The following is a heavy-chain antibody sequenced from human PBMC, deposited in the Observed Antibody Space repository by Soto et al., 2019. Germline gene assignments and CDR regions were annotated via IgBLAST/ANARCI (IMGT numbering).Heavy chain of an antibody. D-gene: IGHD2-21*02. CDR3: ARDRAYCGGDCYSGPPWFDP. CDR1: GFTFSSYG. J-gene: IGHJ5*02. V-gene: IGHV3-30*03. Sequence: PGGSLRLSCAASGFTFSSYGMHWVRQAPGKGLEWVAVISYDGSNKYYADSVKGRFTISRDNSKNTLYLQMNSLRAEDTAVYYCARDRAYCGGDCYSGPPWFDPWGQGTLVTVSS. CDR2: ISYDGSNK.